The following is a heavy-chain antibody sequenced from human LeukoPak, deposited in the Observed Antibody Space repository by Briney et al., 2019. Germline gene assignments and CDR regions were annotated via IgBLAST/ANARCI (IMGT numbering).Heavy chain of an antibody. CDR1: GYTFNTYG. Sequence: ASVKVSCKTSGYTFNTYGISWVRQAPGQGLEWMGWISGYNGDTNSAQKLQGRGTLTTDAYTSTTYMELGSLRSDDTAVYYCAREEYVWGSYRYFDYWGQGTLVTVSS. CDR3: AREEYVWGSYRYFDY. J-gene: IGHJ4*02. CDR2: ISGYNGDT. D-gene: IGHD3-16*02. V-gene: IGHV1-18*01.